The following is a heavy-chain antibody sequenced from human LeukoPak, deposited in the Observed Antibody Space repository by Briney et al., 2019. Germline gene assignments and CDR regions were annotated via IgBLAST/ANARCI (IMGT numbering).Heavy chain of an antibody. Sequence: SGGSLRLSCAASGFTFSSYGMSWVRQAPGKGLEWVSAISGSGGSTYYADSVKGRFTISRDNAKNTLYLQMNSLRAEDTAVYYCARVSYYYGSGSYRPTAVYYFDYWGQGTLVTVSS. V-gene: IGHV3-23*01. J-gene: IGHJ4*02. CDR2: ISGSGGST. D-gene: IGHD3-10*01. CDR3: ARVSYYYGSGSYRPTAVYYFDY. CDR1: GFTFSSYG.